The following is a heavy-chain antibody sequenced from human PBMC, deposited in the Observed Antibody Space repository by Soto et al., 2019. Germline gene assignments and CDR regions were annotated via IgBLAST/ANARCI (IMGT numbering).Heavy chain of an antibody. V-gene: IGHV4-59*01. D-gene: IGHD6-13*01. CDR1: GGSISSYY. Sequence: SETLSLTCTVSGGSISSYYWSWIRQPPGKGLEWIGYIYNSGSTNYNPSPKSRVTISEDTSKNQFSLKLNSVTAADTAVYYCARSSSWYEVGAFDIWGQGTMVTVSS. J-gene: IGHJ3*02. CDR2: IYNSGST. CDR3: ARSSSWYEVGAFDI.